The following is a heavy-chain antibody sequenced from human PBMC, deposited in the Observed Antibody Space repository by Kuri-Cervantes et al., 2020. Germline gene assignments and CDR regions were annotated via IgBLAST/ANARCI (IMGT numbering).Heavy chain of an antibody. Sequence: GESLKISCAASGFTFSSYWMSWVRQAPGKGLEWVANIKQDGSEKYYVDSVKGRFTISRDNAKNSLYLQMNSLRAEDTAVYYCAKAYSGSYLDYWGQGTLVTVSS. D-gene: IGHD1-26*01. CDR1: GFTFSSYW. V-gene: IGHV3-7*01. CDR3: AKAYSGSYLDY. J-gene: IGHJ4*02. CDR2: IKQDGSEK.